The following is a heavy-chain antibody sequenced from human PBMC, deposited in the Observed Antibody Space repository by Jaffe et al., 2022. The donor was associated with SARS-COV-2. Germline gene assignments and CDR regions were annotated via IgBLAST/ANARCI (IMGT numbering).Heavy chain of an antibody. CDR1: GFTFSSYA. D-gene: IGHD6-6*01. J-gene: IGHJ6*02. Sequence: EVQLLESGGGLVQPGGSLRLSCAASGFTFSSYAMSWVRQAPGKGLEWVSAISGSGGSTYYADSVKGRFTISRDNSKNTLYLQMNSLRAEDTAVYYCAKGTARQSILYYYYGMDVWGQGTTVTVSS. V-gene: IGHV3-23*01. CDR2: ISGSGGST. CDR3: AKGTARQSILYYYYGMDV.